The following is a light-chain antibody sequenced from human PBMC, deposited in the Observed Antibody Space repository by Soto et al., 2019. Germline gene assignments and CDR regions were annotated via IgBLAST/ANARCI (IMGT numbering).Light chain of an antibody. J-gene: IGLJ2*01. CDR1: RSSTGSNT. CDR3: AAWDDSLNGVV. Sequence: QLVLTQPPSASGTPGQRVIISCSGSRSSTGSNTVNWYQQFPGTTPKLLIYSNNQRPSGVPDRFSGSKSGTSASLAISGLQSEDEAHYYCAAWDDSLNGVVFGGGTKLTVL. CDR2: SNN. V-gene: IGLV1-44*01.